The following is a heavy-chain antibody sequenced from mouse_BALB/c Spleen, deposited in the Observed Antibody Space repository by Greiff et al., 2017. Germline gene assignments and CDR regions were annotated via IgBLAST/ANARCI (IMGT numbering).Heavy chain of an antibody. V-gene: IGHV3-8*02. Sequence: EVHLVESGPSLVKPSQTLSLTCSVTGDSITSGYWNWIRKFPGNKLEYMGYISYSGSTYYNPSLKSRITITRDTYKNQYYLQLNSVTTADTATDYCARGTITHWLAYWGQGTLVTVSA. CDR1: GDSITSGY. D-gene: IGHD2-4*01. J-gene: IGHJ3*01. CDR3: ARGTITHWLAY. CDR2: ISYSGST.